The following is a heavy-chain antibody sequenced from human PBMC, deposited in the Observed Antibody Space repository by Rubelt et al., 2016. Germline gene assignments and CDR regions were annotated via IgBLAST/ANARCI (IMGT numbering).Heavy chain of an antibody. Sequence: EVQLVESGGGLVQPGGSLRLSCAASGFTFSSYAMSWVRQAPGKGLEWVANIKQDGSEKYYVDSVKGRFTISRDNAKNSLYLQMNSLRAEDTAVYYWARDALGHSGYDFSVREDYFDYWGQGTLVTVSS. CDR3: ARDALGHSGYDFSVREDYFDY. J-gene: IGHJ4*02. CDR1: GFTFSSYA. CDR2: IKQDGSEK. D-gene: IGHD5-12*01. V-gene: IGHV3-7*01.